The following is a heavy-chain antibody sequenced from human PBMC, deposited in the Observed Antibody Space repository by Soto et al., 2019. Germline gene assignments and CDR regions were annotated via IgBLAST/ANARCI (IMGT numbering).Heavy chain of an antibody. CDR3: ARGGSQLVPAAIMGEDWFDP. CDR2: IIPILGIA. CDR1: GGTFSSYT. J-gene: IGHJ5*02. V-gene: IGHV1-69*02. D-gene: IGHD2-2*01. Sequence: QVQLVQSGAEVKKPGSSVKVSCKASGGTFSSYTISWVRQAPGQGLEWMGRIIPILGIANYAQKFQGRVSITADKSTSTAYMELSSLRSEDTAVYYCARGGSQLVPAAIMGEDWFDPWGQGTLVTVSS.